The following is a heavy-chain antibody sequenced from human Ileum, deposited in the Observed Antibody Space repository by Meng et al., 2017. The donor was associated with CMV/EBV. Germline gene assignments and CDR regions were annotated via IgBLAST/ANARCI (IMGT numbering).Heavy chain of an antibody. Sequence: SETLSLTCTVSGGSISSYYWSWIRQPPGKGLEWIGYIYYSGSTNYNPSLKSRVTISVDTSKNQFSLKLSSVTAADTAVYYCARDRSGYSGYDFGYYYGMEVWGRGTMVTVSS. CDR3: ARDRSGYSGYDFGYYYGMEV. D-gene: IGHD5-12*01. J-gene: IGHJ6*02. V-gene: IGHV4-59*01. CDR1: GGSISSYY. CDR2: IYYSGST.